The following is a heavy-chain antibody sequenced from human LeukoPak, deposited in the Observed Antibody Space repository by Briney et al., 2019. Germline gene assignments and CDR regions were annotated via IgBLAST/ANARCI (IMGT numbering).Heavy chain of an antibody. V-gene: IGHV4-61*02. D-gene: IGHD1-26*01. CDR3: ARHEVGATGGGVPFDY. CDR2: IYTSGST. Sequence: SETLSLTCTVSGGSISSGSYYWSWIRQPAGKGLEWIGRIYTSGSTNYNPSLKSRVTISVDTSKNQFSLKLSSVTAADTAVYYCARHEVGATGGGVPFDYWGQGTLVTVSS. J-gene: IGHJ4*02. CDR1: GGSISSGSYY.